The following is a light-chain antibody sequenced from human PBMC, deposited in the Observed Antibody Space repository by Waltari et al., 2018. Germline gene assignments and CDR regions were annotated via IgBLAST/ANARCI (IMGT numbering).Light chain of an antibody. V-gene: IGKV2-30*01. Sequence: DVVMTQSPLSLSVTLGQSASISCRSSESLVASDGNTYFNWFQQRPGQSPRRLLYKVSNRDSGVPDRFSGSGSGTDFTLRITRVVAEDVGVYYCMQGIHRPWTFGQGTKVEIK. CDR3: MQGIHRPWT. CDR1: ESLVASDGNTY. J-gene: IGKJ1*01. CDR2: KVS.